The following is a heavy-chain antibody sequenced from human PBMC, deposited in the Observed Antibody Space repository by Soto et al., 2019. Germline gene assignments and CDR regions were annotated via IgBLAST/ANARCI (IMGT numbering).Heavy chain of an antibody. CDR3: ARVWGLGFSDY. CDR2: INAGNGNT. J-gene: IGHJ4*02. V-gene: IGHV1-3*01. Sequence: GASVKVSCKASGYTFTSYAMHWVRQAPGQRLEWMGWINAGNGNTKYSQKFQGRVTITRDTSASTAYMELSGLRSEDTAVYSCARVWGLGFSDYGGQGPLVPVS. CDR1: GYTFTSYA. D-gene: IGHD3-16*01.